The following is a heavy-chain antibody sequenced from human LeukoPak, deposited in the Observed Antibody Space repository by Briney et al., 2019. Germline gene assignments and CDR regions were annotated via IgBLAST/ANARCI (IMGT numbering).Heavy chain of an antibody. CDR2: ISSSSTSI. CDR1: GLSFSSHS. Sequence: GGSLRLSCAASGLSFSSHSMMWVRQAPGKGLEWVSAISSSSTSIRQRDSVKGRFTTYRDNAKSSVYLEMSDLRVEDTAVYYCAKVGTGNQYGSGDFDLWGQGSLVTVSS. CDR3: AKVGTGNQYGSGDFDL. V-gene: IGHV3-21*06. D-gene: IGHD3-10*01. J-gene: IGHJ4*02.